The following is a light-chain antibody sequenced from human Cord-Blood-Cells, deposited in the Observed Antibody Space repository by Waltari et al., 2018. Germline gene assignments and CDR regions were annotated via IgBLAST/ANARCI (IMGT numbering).Light chain of an antibody. CDR3: CSYAGSSTYV. J-gene: IGLJ1*01. CDR2: EVS. Sequence: QSALTQPASVSGSPGQSITISCTGTSRDVGSYNLVSWYQQHPGKAPKLMIYEVSKRPSGVSNLCSGSKSGNTASLTISGLQAEDEADYYCCSYAGSSTYVFGTGTKVTVL. V-gene: IGLV2-23*02. CDR1: SRDVGSYNL.